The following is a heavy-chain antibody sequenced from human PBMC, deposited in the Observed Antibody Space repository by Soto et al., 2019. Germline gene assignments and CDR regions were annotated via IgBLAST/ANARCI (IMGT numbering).Heavy chain of an antibody. V-gene: IGHV1-18*01. CDR2: ISPYTGNT. CDR1: GYIFVNYG. CDR3: VMVDNYVTPTPQDV. J-gene: IGHJ6*02. D-gene: IGHD3-16*01. Sequence: QVQLVQSGDEVKKPGASVKVSCKASGYIFVNYGIAWVRQAPGLGLEWMGWISPYTGNTHSATKVQGRLTMTKDTSTSTAYMDLGSLTSDDTAVYYCVMVDNYVTPTPQDVWGQGTTVTVSS.